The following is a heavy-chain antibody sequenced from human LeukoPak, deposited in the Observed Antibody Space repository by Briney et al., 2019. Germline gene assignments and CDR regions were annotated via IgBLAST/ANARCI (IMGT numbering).Heavy chain of an antibody. J-gene: IGHJ6*04. CDR3: TRVGPDTAPVDV. CDR1: GFTFGDYA. CDR2: IRSKAYGGAT. Sequence: PGGSLRLSCTASGFTFGDYAMSWFRQAPGKGLEWVGFIRSKAYGGATEYAASVKGRFTISRDDSKSIAYLQMNSLKTEDAAVYYCTRVGPDTAPVDVWGKGTTVTVSS. V-gene: IGHV3-49*03. D-gene: IGHD5-18*01.